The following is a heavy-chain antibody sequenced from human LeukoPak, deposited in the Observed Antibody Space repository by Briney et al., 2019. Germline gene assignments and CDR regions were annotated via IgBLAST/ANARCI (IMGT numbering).Heavy chain of an antibody. V-gene: IGHV3-23*01. CDR3: ATSYRVATSGSYYFDY. J-gene: IGHJ4*02. D-gene: IGHD1-26*01. Sequence: LPGGSLRLSCAASGFTFSSYAMSWVRQAPGKGLEWVSAISGSGGSTYYADSVKGRFTISRDNSKNTLYLQMNSLRAEDTAVYYCATSYRVATSGSYYFDYWGQGTLVTVSS. CDR2: ISGSGGST. CDR1: GFTFSSYA.